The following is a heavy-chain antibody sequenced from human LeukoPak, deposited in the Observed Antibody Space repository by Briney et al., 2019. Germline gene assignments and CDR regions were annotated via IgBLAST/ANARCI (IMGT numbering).Heavy chain of an antibody. CDR3: TRDGGEGGNSAFDI. D-gene: IGHD3-16*01. V-gene: IGHV3-72*01. CDR1: GFTFSDYI. CDR2: IRRGTNSYTT. Sequence: GGSLRLSCAASGFTFSDYILDWVRQAPGKGLEWVGRIRRGTNSYTTEYAASVKGRFIISRDDSKNSVYLHTNSLKTEDTAVYHCTRDGGEGGNSAFDIWGQGTMVTVSS. J-gene: IGHJ3*02.